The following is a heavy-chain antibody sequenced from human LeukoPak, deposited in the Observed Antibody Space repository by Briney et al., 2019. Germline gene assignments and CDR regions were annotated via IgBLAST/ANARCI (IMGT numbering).Heavy chain of an antibody. V-gene: IGHV1-69*04. J-gene: IGHJ4*02. CDR1: GGTFSSYA. CDR3: ARDTTYYYDSSGYYHTFDY. D-gene: IGHD3-22*01. CDR2: IIPLLGIA. Sequence: SVKVSCKASGGTFSSYAISWVRQAPGQGLEWMGRIIPLLGIANYAQKFQGRVTITADKSTSTAYMELSSLRSEDAAVYYCARDTTYYYDSSGYYHTFDYWGQGTLVTVSS.